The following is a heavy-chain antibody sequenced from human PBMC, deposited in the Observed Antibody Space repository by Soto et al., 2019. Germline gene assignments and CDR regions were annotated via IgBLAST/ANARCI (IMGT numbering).Heavy chain of an antibody. V-gene: IGHV3-48*02. CDR2: ISETSIAI. CDR1: GFTFKTYS. CDR3: ATLQLGREEVFDS. Sequence: EVQLVESGGGLVQPGGSLRLSCAASGFTFKTYSMNWVRQAPGKGLEWVSYISETSIAIYYRDSVKGRLTISRDNAKNTLYLQMNSLRDEDTAVYYCATLQLGREEVFDSWGQGTLVTVSS. J-gene: IGHJ4*02. D-gene: IGHD1-1*01.